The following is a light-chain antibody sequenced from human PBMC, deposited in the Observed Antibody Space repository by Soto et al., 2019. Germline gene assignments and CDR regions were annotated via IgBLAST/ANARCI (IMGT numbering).Light chain of an antibody. CDR1: SSNIEFNY. J-gene: IGLJ3*02. V-gene: IGLV1-47*01. CDR2: RND. CDR3: ATWDDSLSGVV. Sequence: QSVLTQPPSASGTPGQGVTISCSGSSSNIEFNYVYWYQYLPGTAPKLLIYRNDQWPSGVPDRFYGSKSGATASLAISGLRSEDEAEYSCATWDDSLSGVVFGGGTKLTVL.